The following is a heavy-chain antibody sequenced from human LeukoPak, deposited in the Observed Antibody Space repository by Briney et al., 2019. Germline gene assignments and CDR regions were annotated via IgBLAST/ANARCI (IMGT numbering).Heavy chain of an antibody. CDR3: ARVDPIVGATKGAFDI. CDR2: IYHSGST. J-gene: IGHJ3*02. V-gene: IGHV4-30-2*01. CDR1: GGSISSGGYY. Sequence: SETLSLTCTVSGGSISSGGYYWSWIRQPPGKGLEWIGYIYHSGSTYYNPSLKSRVTISVDRSKNQFSLKLSSVTAADTAVYYCARVDPIVGATKGAFDIWGQGTMVTVSS. D-gene: IGHD1-26*01.